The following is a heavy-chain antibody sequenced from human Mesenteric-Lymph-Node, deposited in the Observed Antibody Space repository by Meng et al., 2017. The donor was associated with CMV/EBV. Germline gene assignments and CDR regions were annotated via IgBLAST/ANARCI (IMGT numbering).Heavy chain of an antibody. CDR2: ISSSGSTI. V-gene: IGHV3-48*03. J-gene: IGHJ5*02. D-gene: IGHD3-3*01. CDR3: AKDLACGWSGCNWFDP. CDR1: GFTFSSYE. Sequence: GGSLRLSCAASGFTFSSYEMNWVRQAPGKGLEWVSYISSSGSTIYYADSVKGRFTISRDNSKNTLYLQMNSLRAEDTAVYYCAKDLACGWSGCNWFDPWGQGTLVTVSS.